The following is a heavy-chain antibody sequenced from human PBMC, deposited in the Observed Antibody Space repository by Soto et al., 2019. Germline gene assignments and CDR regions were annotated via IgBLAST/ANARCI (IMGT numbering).Heavy chain of an antibody. J-gene: IGHJ6*03. V-gene: IGHV3-13*01. CDR1: GFTFSSYD. Sequence: EVQLVESGGGLVQPGGSLRLSCAASGFTFSSYDMHWVRQATGKGLEWVSAIGTAGDTYYPGSVKGRFTISRENAKNSLYLQMNSLRAGDTAVYYCARSTMVRGVNPPHSLYMDVWGKGTTVTVSS. D-gene: IGHD3-10*01. CDR2: IGTAGDT. CDR3: ARSTMVRGVNPPHSLYMDV.